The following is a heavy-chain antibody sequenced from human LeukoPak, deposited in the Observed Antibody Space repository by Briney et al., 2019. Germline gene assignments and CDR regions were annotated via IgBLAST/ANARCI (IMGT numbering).Heavy chain of an antibody. J-gene: IGHJ2*01. CDR2: IYYSGST. Sequence: WVRQPPGKGLEWIGSIYYSGSTYYNPSLKSRVTISVDTSKNQFSLKLSSVTAADTAVYYCARDRWFGELSWWYFDLWGRGTLVTVSS. CDR3: ARDRWFGELSWWYFDL. D-gene: IGHD3-10*01. V-gene: IGHV4-39*07.